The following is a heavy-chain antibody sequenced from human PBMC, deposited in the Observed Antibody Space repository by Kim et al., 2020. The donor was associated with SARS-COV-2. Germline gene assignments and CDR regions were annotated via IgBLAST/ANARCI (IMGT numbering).Heavy chain of an antibody. CDR1: GFTFSDHY. CDR3: ARSGLSGCYTRLDY. V-gene: IGHV3-72*01. CDR2: SRDKANSYTT. Sequence: GGSLRLSCVVSGFTFSDHYMDWVRQAPGKGPEWVGRSRDKANSYTTEYVASVKGRFTISRDDSKNSLYLHMNSLKTEDTAVYYCARSGLSGCYTRLDYWGQGTLVTVSS. J-gene: IGHJ4*02. D-gene: IGHD1-26*01.